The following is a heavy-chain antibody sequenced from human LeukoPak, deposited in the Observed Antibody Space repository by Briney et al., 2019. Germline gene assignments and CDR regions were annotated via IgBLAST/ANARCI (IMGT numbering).Heavy chain of an antibody. J-gene: IGHJ4*02. Sequence: PGGSLRLSCAASGFTFSSYSMNWVRQAPGKGLEWVSSISSSSSSYIYYADSVKGRFTISRDNAKNSLYLQMNSLRAEDTAVYYCARDISGSGWHDYWGQGTLVTVSS. CDR2: ISSSSSSYI. D-gene: IGHD6-19*01. CDR3: ARDISGSGWHDY. V-gene: IGHV3-21*01. CDR1: GFTFSSYS.